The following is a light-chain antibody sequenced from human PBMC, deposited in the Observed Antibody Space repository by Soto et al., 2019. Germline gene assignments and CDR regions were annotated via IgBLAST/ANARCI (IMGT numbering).Light chain of an antibody. CDR1: QSVASSY. CDR2: GAS. CDR3: QQYDNWPWT. V-gene: IGKV3-20*01. Sequence: TVLTQSPGTLSLSPGERATLSCRASQSVASSYLAWYQQKPGQAPRLLIYGASRRATGFPARFSGSGSGTDFTLTISSLQSEDFAVYYCQQYDNWPWTFGQGTKVDIK. J-gene: IGKJ1*01.